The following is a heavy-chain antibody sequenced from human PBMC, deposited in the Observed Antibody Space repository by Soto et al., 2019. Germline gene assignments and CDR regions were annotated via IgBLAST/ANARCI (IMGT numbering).Heavy chain of an antibody. D-gene: IGHD3-22*01. V-gene: IGHV4-4*07. J-gene: IGHJ5*02. Sequence: PSETLSLTCTVSGGSISSYYWSWIRQPAGKGLEWIGRIYTSGSTNYNPSLKSRVTMSVDTSKNQFSLKLSSVTAADTAVYYCARDLYYYDSSGYYHKWFDPWGPGPLVTVSS. CDR1: GGSISSYY. CDR2: IYTSGST. CDR3: ARDLYYYDSSGYYHKWFDP.